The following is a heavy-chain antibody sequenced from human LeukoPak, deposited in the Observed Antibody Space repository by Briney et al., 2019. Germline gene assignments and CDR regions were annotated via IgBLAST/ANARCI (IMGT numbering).Heavy chain of an antibody. J-gene: IGHJ5*02. Sequence: SETLSLTCSVSGGSISSRDYYWSWIRQHPGKGLEWIGYIYYSGGTQYNPSLKSRVIISVDTSKNQFSLKLSSVTAADTAVYYCARTTAENWFDPWGQGTLVTVSS. CDR1: GGSISSRDYY. V-gene: IGHV4-30-4*01. D-gene: IGHD4-17*01. CDR2: IYYSGGT. CDR3: ARTTAENWFDP.